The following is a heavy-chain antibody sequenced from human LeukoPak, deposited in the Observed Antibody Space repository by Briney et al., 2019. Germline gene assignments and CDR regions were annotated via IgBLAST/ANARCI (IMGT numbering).Heavy chain of an antibody. CDR1: GGSISSSSYY. D-gene: IGHD3-3*01. CDR3: ARVFVVLRFLEWLSQDYGMDV. CDR2: IYYSGST. J-gene: IGHJ6*02. Sequence: PSETLSLTCTVSGGSISSSSYYWGWIRQPPGKGLEWIGSIYYSGSTYYNPSLKSRVTISVDTSKNQFSLKLSSVTAADTAVYYCARVFVVLRFLEWLSQDYGMDVWGQGTTVTVSS. V-gene: IGHV4-39*07.